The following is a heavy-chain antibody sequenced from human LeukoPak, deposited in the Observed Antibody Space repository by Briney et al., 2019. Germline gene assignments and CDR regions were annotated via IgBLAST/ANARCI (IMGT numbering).Heavy chain of an antibody. Sequence: SETLSLTCTVSGGSLSSSDYHWGWIRQPPGKGLEWIGSMYYGGSTYYNPSLKSRVTISVDTSKNQFSLKLSSVTAADTAVYFCARDRGSITMIVDTSWGRGTLVTVSS. CDR2: MYYGGST. CDR1: GGSLSSSDYH. V-gene: IGHV4-39*07. D-gene: IGHD3-22*01. CDR3: ARDRGSITMIVDTS. J-gene: IGHJ4*02.